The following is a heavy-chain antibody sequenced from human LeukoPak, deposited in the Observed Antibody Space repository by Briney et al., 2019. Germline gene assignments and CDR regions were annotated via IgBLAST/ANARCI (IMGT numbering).Heavy chain of an antibody. Sequence: SETLSLTCTVSGGSISSGSYYWSWIRQPAGKGLEWIGRIYTSGSTNYNPSLKSRVTISVDTSKNQFSLKLCSVTAADTAVYYCARAQPGYSYGYLDYWGQGTLVTVSS. V-gene: IGHV4-61*02. D-gene: IGHD5-18*01. CDR2: IYTSGST. CDR1: GGSISSGSYY. J-gene: IGHJ4*02. CDR3: ARAQPGYSYGYLDY.